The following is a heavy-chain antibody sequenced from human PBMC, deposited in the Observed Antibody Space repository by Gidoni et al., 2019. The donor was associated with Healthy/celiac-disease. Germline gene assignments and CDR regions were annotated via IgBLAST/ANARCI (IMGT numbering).Heavy chain of an antibody. Sequence: EVQLVESGGGLVQPGGSRRLSCAASGCTFSSYAMSWVRQAPGKGLEWVSAISGSGVSTYYADSVKGRFTISRDNSKNTLYLQMNSLRAEDTAVYYCAKVIGAGEWLVPGPSDDYWGQGTLVTVSS. CDR1: GCTFSSYA. V-gene: IGHV3-23*04. CDR2: ISGSGVST. D-gene: IGHD6-19*01. CDR3: AKVIGAGEWLVPGPSDDY. J-gene: IGHJ4*02.